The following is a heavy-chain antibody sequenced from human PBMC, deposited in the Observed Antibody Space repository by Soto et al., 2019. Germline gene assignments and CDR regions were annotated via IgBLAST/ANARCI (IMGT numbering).Heavy chain of an antibody. V-gene: IGHV4-38-2*02. CDR1: GYSISSGYY. CDR2: IYHSGST. D-gene: IGHD6-13*01. CDR3: ARKLIAASGTFDH. J-gene: IGHJ4*02. Sequence: SETLSLTCIVSGYSISSGYYWGWIRQPPGKGLEWIGSIYHSGSTSYNPSLKSRVTISVDTSRNQFSLKLSSVTAADTAVYYCARKLIAASGTFDHWGQGTLVTVSS.